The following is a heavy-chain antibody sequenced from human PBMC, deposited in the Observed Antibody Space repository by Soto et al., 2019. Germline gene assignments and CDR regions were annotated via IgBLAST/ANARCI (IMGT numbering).Heavy chain of an antibody. CDR2: IYYSGST. Sequence: SETLSLTCTVSGGSISSSSYYWGWIRQPPGKGLEWIGSIYYSGSTSYNPSLKSRVTISIDTSKKQFSLKLSSVTAADTTMYYCARGIAAAGTGFDYWGQGTLVTVSS. CDR3: ARGIAAAGTGFDY. CDR1: GGSISSSSYY. V-gene: IGHV4-39*01. D-gene: IGHD6-13*01. J-gene: IGHJ4*02.